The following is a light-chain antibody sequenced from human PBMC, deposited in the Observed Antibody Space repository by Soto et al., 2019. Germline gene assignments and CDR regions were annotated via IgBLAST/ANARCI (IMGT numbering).Light chain of an antibody. V-gene: IGKV3-11*01. CDR3: QQRSNWPELT. J-gene: IGKJ4*01. CDR2: DAS. CDR1: QSVSSY. Sequence: EIVLTQSPATLSLSPGERATLSCRASQSVSSYLAWYQQKPGQAPRLLIYDASNRATGIPARFSGSGSGTDFTLTISSLKPEDFAVYYCQQRSNWPELTFGGGTKVEIK.